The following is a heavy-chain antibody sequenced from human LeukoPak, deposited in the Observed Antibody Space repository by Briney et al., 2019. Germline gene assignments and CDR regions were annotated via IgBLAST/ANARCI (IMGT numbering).Heavy chain of an antibody. CDR1: GGSFRSYF. Sequence: PSETLSLTCTVSGGSFRSYFWTWIRQPAGKGLEWIGRIYASGGTNFNSSLRSRVTMSLDTSKNQFSLKLTSVTAADTAVYYCTRESSTAVTTPFDYWGQGILVTVSS. CDR3: TRESSTAVTTPFDY. V-gene: IGHV4-4*07. D-gene: IGHD4-17*01. CDR2: IYASGGT. J-gene: IGHJ4*02.